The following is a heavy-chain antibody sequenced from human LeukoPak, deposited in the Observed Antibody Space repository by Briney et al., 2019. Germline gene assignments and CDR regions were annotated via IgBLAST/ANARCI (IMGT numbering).Heavy chain of an antibody. CDR1: GFTFSSYG. CDR3: AKDLSPAAA. CDR2: IWYDGSNK. D-gene: IGHD6-25*01. Sequence: GGSLRLSCVASGFTFSSYGMHWVRQAPGKGLEWVAVIWYDGSNKYYADSVKGRFTVSRDNSKNTLYLQMNNLRDEDTAVCYCAKDLSPAAAWGQGTLVTVSS. V-gene: IGHV3-33*06. J-gene: IGHJ5*02.